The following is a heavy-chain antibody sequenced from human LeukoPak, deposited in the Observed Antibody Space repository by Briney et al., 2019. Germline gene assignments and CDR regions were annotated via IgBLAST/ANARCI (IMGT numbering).Heavy chain of an antibody. Sequence: GGSLRLSCAGSGFTFSTYSIHWVRQAPGKGLEWVSSISSDGGYIYYADSVKGRFTISRDNHKNSVYLQMKSLRAEDTAVYYCERGNASHPFDYWGQGTLVTVSS. V-gene: IGHV3-21*01. J-gene: IGHJ4*02. D-gene: IGHD2-8*01. CDR1: GFTFSTYS. CDR3: ERGNASHPFDY. CDR2: ISSDGGYI.